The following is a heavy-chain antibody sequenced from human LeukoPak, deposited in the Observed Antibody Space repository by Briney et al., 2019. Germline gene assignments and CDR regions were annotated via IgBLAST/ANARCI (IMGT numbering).Heavy chain of an antibody. D-gene: IGHD6-6*01. CDR3: AKGRSGYSSPSDY. CDR2: IRYDGSNK. Sequence: GGSLRLSCAASGFTFSSYGMHWVRQAPGKGLEWVAFIRYDGSNKYYADSVKGRFTISRDNSKNTLYLQMNSLRAEDTAVYYCAKGRSGYSSPSDYWGQGTLVTVSS. V-gene: IGHV3-30*02. J-gene: IGHJ4*02. CDR1: GFTFSSYG.